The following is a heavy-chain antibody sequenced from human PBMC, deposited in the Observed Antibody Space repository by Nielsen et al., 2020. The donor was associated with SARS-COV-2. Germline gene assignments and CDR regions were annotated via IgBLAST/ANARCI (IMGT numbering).Heavy chain of an antibody. CDR2: IYPGDSDT. CDR1: GSSFPTYW. J-gene: IGHJ6*03. D-gene: IGHD6-6*01. CDR3: ARHTLSSSSFYYYYYMDV. Sequence: GGSLRLSCKGSGSSFPTYWIGWVRQMPGKGLEWMGIIYPGDSDTRYSPSFQGQVTISADKSISTAYLQWSSLKASDTAKYYCARHTLSSSSFYYYYYMDVLGKGTTVTVSS. V-gene: IGHV5-51*01.